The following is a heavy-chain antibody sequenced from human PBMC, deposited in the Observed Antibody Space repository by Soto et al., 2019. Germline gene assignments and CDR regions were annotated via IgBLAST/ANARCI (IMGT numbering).Heavy chain of an antibody. Sequence: GGSLRLSCAASGFTFSSYSMNWVRQAPGKGLEWVSYISSSSSTIYYADSVKGRFTISRDNAKNSLYLQMNSLRAEDTAVYYCARDRAHDRYCSSTSCHPDAFDIWGQGTMVTVSS. CDR2: ISSSSSTI. J-gene: IGHJ3*02. CDR1: GFTFSSYS. V-gene: IGHV3-48*01. CDR3: ARDRAHDRYCSSTSCHPDAFDI. D-gene: IGHD2-2*01.